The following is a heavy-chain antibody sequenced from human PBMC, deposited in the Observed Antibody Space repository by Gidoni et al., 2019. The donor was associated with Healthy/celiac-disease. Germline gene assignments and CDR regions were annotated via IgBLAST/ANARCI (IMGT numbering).Heavy chain of an antibody. J-gene: IGHJ5*02. CDR2: ISSSSRYR. CDR1: GFTFSSYS. V-gene: IGHV3-21*01. Sequence: EVQLVESGGGLVKPGGSLRRSCAASGFTFSSYSMNWVRQAPGNGLEWVSSISSSSRYRYYADSVKGRFTISRDNAKTSLYLQMNSLRAEDTAVYYCARENGDYVLGFDPWGQGTQVTVSS. CDR3: ARENGDYVLGFDP. D-gene: IGHD4-17*01.